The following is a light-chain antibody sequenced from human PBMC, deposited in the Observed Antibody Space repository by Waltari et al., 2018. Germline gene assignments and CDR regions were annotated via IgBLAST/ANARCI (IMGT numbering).Light chain of an antibody. Sequence: QSVLTQPPSASATPGQRVTISCSGSRSNIGQNYVYWYQQLPGKAPKLVIFKTNDRPSGVPDRFSGSKSGTSGSLAISGLRSEDEADYYCASWDDSLSSPVFGGGTKLTVL. CDR1: RSNIGQNY. CDR2: KTN. CDR3: ASWDDSLSSPV. V-gene: IGLV1-47*01. J-gene: IGLJ2*01.